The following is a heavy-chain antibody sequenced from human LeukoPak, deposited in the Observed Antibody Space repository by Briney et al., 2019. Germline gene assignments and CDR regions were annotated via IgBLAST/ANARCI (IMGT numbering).Heavy chain of an antibody. CDR2: IYYSGST. D-gene: IGHD4-17*01. CDR1: GGSISSGDYY. Sequence: SETLSLTCTVSGGSISSGDYYWSWIRQPPGKGLEWIGYIYYSGSTYYNPSLKSRVTISVDTSKNQFSLKLSSVTAADTAVYYCARDTVTTFGYYYGMGVWGQGTTVTVSS. V-gene: IGHV4-30-4*01. J-gene: IGHJ6*02. CDR3: ARDTVTTFGYYYGMGV.